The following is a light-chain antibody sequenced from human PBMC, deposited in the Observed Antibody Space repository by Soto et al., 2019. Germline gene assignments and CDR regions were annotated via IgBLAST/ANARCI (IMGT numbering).Light chain of an antibody. CDR3: QHFYTTPLT. Sequence: DIVMXQXPDXLAVSLXEXXTIXCKXSXSXFSXSNXKNYLVWYQQRPGQPPKLLISWASTRESGVPDRFSGSGSGTDFTLTISSLQAEDVAVYYCQHFYTTPLTFGGGTQVEIK. J-gene: IGKJ4*01. CDR1: XSXFSXSNXKNY. V-gene: IGKV4-1*01. CDR2: WAS.